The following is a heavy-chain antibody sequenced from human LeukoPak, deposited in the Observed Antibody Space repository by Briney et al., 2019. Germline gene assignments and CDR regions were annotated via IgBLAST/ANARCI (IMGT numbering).Heavy chain of an antibody. J-gene: IGHJ1*01. Sequence: SETLSLTCTVSGGSISSHYWSWIRQPPGKGLEWIGYIYYSGSTNYNPSLKSRVTISVDTSKNQFSLKLSSVTAADTAVYYCARTWEYFQHWGQGTLVTVSS. CDR3: ARTWEYFQH. CDR2: IYYSGST. CDR1: GGSISSHY. V-gene: IGHV4-59*11.